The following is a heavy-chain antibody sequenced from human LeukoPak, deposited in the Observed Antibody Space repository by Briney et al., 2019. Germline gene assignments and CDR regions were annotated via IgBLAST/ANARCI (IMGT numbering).Heavy chain of an antibody. Sequence: GGSLRLSCAASGFSFSSYWMTWVRQAPGRGLEWVANIKEDGSEKYSVDPVKGRFTVSRDNTKKLVYLQMNNLRAEDTAVYYCAREAPFDYWGQGTLVTVSS. J-gene: IGHJ4*02. CDR2: IKEDGSEK. V-gene: IGHV3-7*05. CDR1: GFSFSSYW. CDR3: AREAPFDY.